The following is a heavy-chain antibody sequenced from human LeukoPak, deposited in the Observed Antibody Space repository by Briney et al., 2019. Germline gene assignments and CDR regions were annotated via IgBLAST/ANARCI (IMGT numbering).Heavy chain of an antibody. J-gene: IGHJ4*02. V-gene: IGHV4-34*01. D-gene: IGHD6-19*01. CDR2: INHSGST. Sequence: SETLSLTCAVYGGSFSGYYWSWIRQPPGKGLEWIGEINHSGSTNYNPSLKSRVTISVDTSKNQFSLKLSSVTAADTAVYYCARRRGYSSGCLDYWGQGTLVTVSS. CDR1: GGSFSGYY. CDR3: ARRRGYSSGCLDY.